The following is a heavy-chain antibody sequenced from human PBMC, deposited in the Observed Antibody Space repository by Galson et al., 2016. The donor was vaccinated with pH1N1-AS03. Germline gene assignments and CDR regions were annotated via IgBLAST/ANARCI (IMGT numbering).Heavy chain of an antibody. V-gene: IGHV3-30-3*01. J-gene: IGHJ3*01. CDR1: GFTFSSHS. D-gene: IGHD1-26*01. CDR3: ARETILAGEFDL. CDR2: ISYHGNNK. Sequence: SLRLSCAASGFTFSSHSMHWARQAPDEGLEWVAGISYHGNNKFYAHSVKGRVTISRDSLENTLDLQMNSMSAEDSAVYFCARETILAGEFDLWGRGTVVTVSS.